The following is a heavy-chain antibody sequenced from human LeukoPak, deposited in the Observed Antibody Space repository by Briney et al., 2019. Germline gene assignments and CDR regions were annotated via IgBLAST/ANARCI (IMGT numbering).Heavy chain of an antibody. D-gene: IGHD3-16*01. CDR1: GFTFSSYG. CDR2: ISYDGSNK. J-gene: IGHJ5*02. Sequence: GRSLRLSCAASGFTFSSYGMHWVRQAPGKGLKWVAVISYDGSNKYYADSVKGRFTISRDNSKNTLYLQMNSLRAEDTAVYYCARVIPGGWWFDPWGQGTLVTVSS. CDR3: ARVIPGGWWFDP. V-gene: IGHV3-30*03.